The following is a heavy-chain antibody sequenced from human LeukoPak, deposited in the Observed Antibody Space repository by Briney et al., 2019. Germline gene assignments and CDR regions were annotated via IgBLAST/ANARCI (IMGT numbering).Heavy chain of an antibody. J-gene: IGHJ4*02. CDR3: AKDRSPLEETCDFDY. V-gene: IGHV4-59*01. Sequence: PSETLSLTCTVSGGSITSYHYSWIRQPPGKGLEWIGYIYYSGSTNYNPSLKSRVTISVDTSKNQFSLKLSSVTAADTAVYYCAKDRSPLEETCDFDYWGQGTLVTVSS. CDR1: GGSITSYH. CDR2: IYYSGST. D-gene: IGHD2-15*01.